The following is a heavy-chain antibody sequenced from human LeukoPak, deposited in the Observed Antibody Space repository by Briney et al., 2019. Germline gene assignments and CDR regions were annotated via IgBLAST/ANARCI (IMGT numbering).Heavy chain of an antibody. D-gene: IGHD3-22*01. Sequence: GGSLRLSCTASGFTFGDYAMSWFRQAPGKGLEWVGFIRSKAYGGTTEYAASVKGRFTISRDDSKSIAYLQMNSLKTEDTAVYYCTRATDSSGYYSKVRFDYWGQGTLVTVSS. CDR3: TRATDSSGYYSKVRFDY. V-gene: IGHV3-49*03. CDR1: GFTFGDYA. CDR2: IRSKAYGGTT. J-gene: IGHJ4*02.